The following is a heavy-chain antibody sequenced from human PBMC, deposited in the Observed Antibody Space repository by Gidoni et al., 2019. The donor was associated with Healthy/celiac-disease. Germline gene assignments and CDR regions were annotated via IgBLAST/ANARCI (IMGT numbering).Heavy chain of an antibody. J-gene: IGHJ4*02. D-gene: IGHD5-18*01. CDR3: AKEGYSYGAGFDY. CDR2: ISWDGGST. Sequence: EVQLVESRGVVVQPGGSLRHSCAASGFTFDDDTMHWVRQAPGKGLVWVSLISWDGGSTYYAVSVKGRFNISRDNSKNSLYLQMNSLRAEDSALYYCAKEGYSYGAGFDYWGQGTLVTVSS. V-gene: IGHV3-43*01. CDR1: GFTFDDDT.